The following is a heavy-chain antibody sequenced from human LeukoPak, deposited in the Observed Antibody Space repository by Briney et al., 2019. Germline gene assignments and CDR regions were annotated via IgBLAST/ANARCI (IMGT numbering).Heavy chain of an antibody. CDR1: GFTFSSYG. CDR2: ISYDGSNK. D-gene: IGHD4-17*01. CDR3: ATTTVTTRYYYYYMDV. V-gene: IGHV3-30*03. J-gene: IGHJ6*03. Sequence: GGSLRLSCAASGFTFSSYGMHWVRQAPGKGLEWVAVISYDGSNKYYADPVKGRFTISRDNSKNTLYLQMNSLRAEDTAVYYCATTTVTTRYYYYYMDVWGKGTTVTVSS.